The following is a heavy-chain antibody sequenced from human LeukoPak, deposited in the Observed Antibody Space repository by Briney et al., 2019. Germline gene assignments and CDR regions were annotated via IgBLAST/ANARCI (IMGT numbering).Heavy chain of an antibody. CDR2: ISPIFGTA. Sequence: SVKVSCKASGGTFSSYAISWVRQAPGQGLEWVGRISPIFGTANYAQKFQGRVTITTDESTSTAYMELSSLRSEDTAVYYCARDRRCSGGSCPVGFDPWGQGTLVTVSS. J-gene: IGHJ5*02. CDR3: ARDRRCSGGSCPVGFDP. D-gene: IGHD2-15*01. V-gene: IGHV1-69*05. CDR1: GGTFSSYA.